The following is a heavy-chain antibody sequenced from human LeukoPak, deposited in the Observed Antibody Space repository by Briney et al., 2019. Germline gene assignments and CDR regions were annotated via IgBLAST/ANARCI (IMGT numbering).Heavy chain of an antibody. CDR3: AKDGGNNWNDGNWFDP. D-gene: IGHD1-1*01. CDR1: GFTFSSYG. V-gene: IGHV3-30*02. CDR2: IRYDGSNK. Sequence: GGSLRLSCAASGFTFSSYGMHWVRQAPRKGLEWVAFIRYDGSNKYYADSVKGRFTISRDNSKNTLYLQMNSLRAEDTAVYYCAKDGGNNWNDGNWFDPWGQGTLVTVSS. J-gene: IGHJ5*02.